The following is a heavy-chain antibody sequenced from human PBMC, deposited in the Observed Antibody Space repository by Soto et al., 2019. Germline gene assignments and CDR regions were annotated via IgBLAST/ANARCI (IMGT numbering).Heavy chain of an antibody. CDR3: SFQESTTVTMFEY. CDR2: IKSKTDGGTT. V-gene: IGHV3-15*01. J-gene: IGHJ4*02. CDR1: GFSFSNVW. Sequence: EVQLVESGGGLVKPGGSLRLSCAASGFSFSNVWMSWVRQAPGKGLEWVGRIKSKTDGGTTDYAAPVKGRFTISRDDSKTTLYLQMNSLKTEETAVYYGSFQESTTVTMFEYCGPGTLVTVSS. D-gene: IGHD4-17*01.